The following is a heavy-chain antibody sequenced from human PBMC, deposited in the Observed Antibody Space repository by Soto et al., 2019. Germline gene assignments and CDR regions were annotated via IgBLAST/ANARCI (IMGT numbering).Heavy chain of an antibody. D-gene: IGHD3-3*01. V-gene: IGHV3-21*01. CDR2: SSSSSSYI. J-gene: IGHJ5*02. CDR1: GFTFSSYS. CDR3: ARDTGPGPGLLEWNREVWFDP. Sequence: EVQQVESGGGLVKPGGSLRLSCAASGFTFSSYSMNWVRQAPGQGLEWVSSSSSSSSYIYYADSVKGRFTSSRDDAKDPLYLQTNSLRAEDTDVYYGARDTGPGPGLLEWNREVWFDPWGQGTLVTVAS.